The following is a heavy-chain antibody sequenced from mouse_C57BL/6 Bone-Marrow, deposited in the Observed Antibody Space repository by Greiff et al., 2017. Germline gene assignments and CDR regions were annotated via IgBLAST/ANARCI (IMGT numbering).Heavy chain of an antibody. V-gene: IGHV1-59*01. J-gene: IGHJ3*01. CDR3: AEGCAD. CDR1: GYTFTSYW. Sequence: QVQLQQPGAELVRPGTSVKLSCKASGYTFTSYWMHWVKQRPGQGLEWIGVIDPSDSYTNYNQKFKGKATLTVDTSSSTAYMQLSSLTSEDSAVYYCAEGCADGGKGTLVTVSA. CDR2: IDPSDSYT.